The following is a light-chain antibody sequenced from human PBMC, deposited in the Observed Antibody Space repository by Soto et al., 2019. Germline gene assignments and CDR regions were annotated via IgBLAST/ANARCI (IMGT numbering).Light chain of an antibody. CDR2: DVS. Sequence: QSALTQPASVSGSPGQSITISCTGTSSDVGGYNYVSWYQQEPGTAPKLMIYDVSNRPSGVSNRFSGSKSGNTASLTISGLPAEDEADYYCSSYTSGTTFVFGTGTKLTVL. V-gene: IGLV2-14*01. J-gene: IGLJ1*01. CDR1: SSDVGGYNY. CDR3: SSYTSGTTFV.